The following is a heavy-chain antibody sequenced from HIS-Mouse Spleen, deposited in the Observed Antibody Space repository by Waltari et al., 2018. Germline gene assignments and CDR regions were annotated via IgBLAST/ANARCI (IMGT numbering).Heavy chain of an antibody. Sequence: QVTLRESGPALVKPTQTLTLTCTFSGFSLSTSGMCVSWLHQPPGKALEWLARIDWDDDKYYSTSLKTRLTISKDTSKNQVVLTMTNMDPVDTATYYCARIAEGYSSGWYAFDYWGQGTLVTVSS. CDR1: GFSLSTSGMC. V-gene: IGHV2-70*15. CDR3: ARIAEGYSSGWYAFDY. D-gene: IGHD6-19*01. CDR2: IDWDDDK. J-gene: IGHJ4*02.